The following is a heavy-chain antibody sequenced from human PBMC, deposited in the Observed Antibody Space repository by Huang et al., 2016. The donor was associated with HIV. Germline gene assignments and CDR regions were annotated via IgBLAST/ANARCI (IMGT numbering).Heavy chain of an antibody. V-gene: IGHV2-5*01. D-gene: IGHD6-25*01. CDR1: GFSLTTTGVG. J-gene: IGHJ4*02. CDR3: AHSTDASAATFYFDF. CDR2: IYSNGDG. Sequence: QITLRESGPALVKPTQTLTLTCTFSGFSLTTTGVGVGWIRKPPGQALEWLAFIYSNGDGRYSPSLSSRLTITKDTSKNQVVLTMTNMDPVDTATYYWAHSTDASAATFYFDFWGQGTLVAVSS.